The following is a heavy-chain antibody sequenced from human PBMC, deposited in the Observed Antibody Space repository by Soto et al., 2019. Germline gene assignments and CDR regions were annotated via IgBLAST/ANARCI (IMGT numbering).Heavy chain of an antibody. Sequence: GGSLRLSCAASGFTVSSNYMSWVRQAPGKGLEWVSVIYSGGSTYYADSVRGRFTISRDNSKNTLYLQMNSLRAEDTAVYYCARGNYYYGSGSYYYYSYGMDVWGQGTTVTVSS. V-gene: IGHV3-66*01. CDR2: IYSGGST. CDR1: GFTVSSNY. J-gene: IGHJ6*02. CDR3: ARGNYYYGSGSYYYYSYGMDV. D-gene: IGHD3-10*01.